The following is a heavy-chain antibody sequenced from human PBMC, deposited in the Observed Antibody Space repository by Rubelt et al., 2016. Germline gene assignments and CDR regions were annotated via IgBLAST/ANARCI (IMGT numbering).Heavy chain of an antibody. J-gene: IGHJ3*02. CDR2: INPSGGST. CDR1: GYTFTSYY. Sequence: QVQLVQSGAEVKKPGASVKVSCKASGYTFTSYYMHWVRQAPGQGLEWMGIINPSGGSTSYAQKFRGISTMTRDTSTSAVYMELSSLRSEETAVYYCARNNIIRGNEAFDSWGQGTMVTVSS. V-gene: IGHV1-46*03. D-gene: IGHD1/OR15-1a*01. CDR3: ARNNIIRGNEAFDS.